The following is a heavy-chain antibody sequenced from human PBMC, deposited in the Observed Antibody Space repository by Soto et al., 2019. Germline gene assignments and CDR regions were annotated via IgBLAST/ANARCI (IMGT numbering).Heavy chain of an antibody. CDR3: ARDFMTTVTTGDGMDV. Sequence: QVQLVESGGGVVQPGRSLRLSCAASGFTFSSYAMHWVRQAPGKGLEWVAVISYDGSNKYYADSVKGRFTISRDNSKNXLYLQMNSLRAEDTAVYYGARDFMTTVTTGDGMDVWGQGTTVTVSS. CDR1: GFTFSSYA. CDR2: ISYDGSNK. V-gene: IGHV3-30-3*01. D-gene: IGHD4-17*01. J-gene: IGHJ6*02.